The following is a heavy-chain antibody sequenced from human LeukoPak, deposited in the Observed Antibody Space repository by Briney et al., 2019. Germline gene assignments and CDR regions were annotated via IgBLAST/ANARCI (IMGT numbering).Heavy chain of an antibody. CDR1: GGSISSYY. J-gene: IGHJ3*02. D-gene: IGHD2-21*02. CDR3: SRHDFDAFEI. V-gene: IGHV4-4*07. CDR2: IYTSGST. Sequence: SETLSLTCTVSGGSISSYYWSWIRQPAGKGLEWIGRIYTSGSTNYNPSLRSRVTISIGTSKKQFSLKLTSVTAADTAVYYCSRHDFDAFEIWGQGTMVTLSS.